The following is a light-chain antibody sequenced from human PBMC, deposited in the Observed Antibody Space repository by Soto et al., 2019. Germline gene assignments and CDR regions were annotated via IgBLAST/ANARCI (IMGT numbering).Light chain of an antibody. V-gene: IGKV3-15*01. J-gene: IGKJ1*01. Sequence: EIVMTQSPATLSVSPGERATLSCRASQSVSSNLAWYQQKPGQAPRLLIYGASTRATGIPARFSGSGSGTEFTLTISSLQSADFAVYYCQQYNNWLTWTFGQGTKLEIK. CDR3: QQYNNWLTWT. CDR2: GAS. CDR1: QSVSSN.